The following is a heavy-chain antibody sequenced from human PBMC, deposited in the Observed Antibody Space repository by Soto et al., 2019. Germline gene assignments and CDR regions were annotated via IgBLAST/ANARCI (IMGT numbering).Heavy chain of an antibody. CDR1: GFTFDDYA. CDR3: AKPITLVREDAFDI. V-gene: IGHV3-9*01. D-gene: IGHD3-10*01. J-gene: IGHJ3*02. CDR2: ISWNSVSI. Sequence: EVQLVESGGGLVQPGRSLRLSCAASGFTFDDYAMHWVRQAPGKGLEWVSGISWNSVSIGYADSEKGRFTISRDNAKNSLYLQMNSLRAEGTALYYYAKPITLVREDAFDIWGQGTMVTVSS.